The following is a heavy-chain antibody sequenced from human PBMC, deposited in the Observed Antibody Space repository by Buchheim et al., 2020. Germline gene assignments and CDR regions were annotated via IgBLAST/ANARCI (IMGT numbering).Heavy chain of an antibody. CDR2: ISSSNIYT. CDR1: GFTFSDYF. D-gene: IGHD2-2*01. CDR3: ARGVVPAANPYYGMDV. V-gene: IGHV3-11*05. J-gene: IGHJ6*02. Sequence: QVQLVESGGGLVKPGGSLRVSCAASGFTFSDYFMSWIRQAPGKGLEWVSYISSSNIYTAYADSVKGRFTISRDKAKNSLYLQMNSLRAEDTAVYYCARGVVPAANPYYGMDVWGQGTT.